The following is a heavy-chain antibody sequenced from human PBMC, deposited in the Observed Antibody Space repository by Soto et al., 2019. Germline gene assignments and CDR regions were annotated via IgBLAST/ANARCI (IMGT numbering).Heavy chain of an antibody. CDR2: IYYSGST. Sequence: PSETLSLTCTVSGGSISSSSYYWGWIRQPPGKGLEWIGSIYYSGSTYYNPSLKSRVTISVDTSKNQFSLKLSSVTAADTAVYYCARLSRRIAAAVTSYWGQGTLVTVSS. D-gene: IGHD6-13*01. CDR1: GGSISSSSYY. V-gene: IGHV4-39*01. J-gene: IGHJ4*02. CDR3: ARLSRRIAAAVTSY.